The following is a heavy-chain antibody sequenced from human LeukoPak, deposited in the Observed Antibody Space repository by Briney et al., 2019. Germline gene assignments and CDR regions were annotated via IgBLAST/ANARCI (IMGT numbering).Heavy chain of an antibody. CDR2: ISDSGGRT. J-gene: IGHJ4*01. V-gene: IGHV3-23*01. D-gene: IGHD6-13*01. Sequence: GGSLRLSCAASGFSFSSYAMGWVRQAPGKGLEWVSVISDSGGRTNYVDSVKGRFTISRDNSKNTLYLQVNSLRAEDTAIYYCAKNAGAASPLGLFDYWGQGTLVTVSS. CDR1: GFSFSSYA. CDR3: AKNAGAASPLGLFDY.